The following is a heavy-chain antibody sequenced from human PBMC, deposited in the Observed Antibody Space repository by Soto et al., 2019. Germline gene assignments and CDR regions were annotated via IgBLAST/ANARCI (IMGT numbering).Heavy chain of an antibody. J-gene: IGHJ2*01. CDR2: INHSGST. CDR1: VGSFSGYY. CDR3: ARATYDILTGYYRWTYWYFDL. V-gene: IGHV4-34*01. Sequence: SETLSLTCSVYVGSFSGYYWSWMRQPPGKGLEWIGEINHSGSTNYNPSLKSRVTISVDTSKNQFSLKLSSVTAADTAVYYCARATYDILTGYYRWTYWYFDLWGRGTLVTVSS. D-gene: IGHD3-9*01.